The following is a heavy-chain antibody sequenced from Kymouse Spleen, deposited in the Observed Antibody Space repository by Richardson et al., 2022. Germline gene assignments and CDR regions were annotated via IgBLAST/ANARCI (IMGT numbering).Heavy chain of an antibody. J-gene: IGHJ4*02. CDR3: ARRWNYGFSFDY. D-gene: IGHD1-7*01. CDR1: GGSISSYY. CDR2: IYYSGST. Sequence: QVQLQESGPGLVKPSETLSLTCTVSGGSISSYYWSWIRQPPGKGLEWIGYIYYSGSTNYNPSLKSRVTISVDTSKNQFSLKLSSVTAADTAVYYCARRWNYGFSFDYWGQGTLVTVSS. V-gene: IGHV4-59*01.